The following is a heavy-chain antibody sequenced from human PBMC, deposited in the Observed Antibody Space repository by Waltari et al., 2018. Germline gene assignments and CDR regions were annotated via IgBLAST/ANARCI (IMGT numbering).Heavy chain of an antibody. CDR2: IYSGGSS. J-gene: IGHJ4*02. V-gene: IGHV3-53*01. Sequence: EVQVVESGGGLIQPGGSLRLSCAVSGFIGGSNYMSWVRQAPGKGLELVSVIYSGGSSYYVDSVKGRFTISRDNSKNTIYLEMNSLRGEDTAVYFCVGHRFGSGSYFDYWGQGTPVTVSS. D-gene: IGHD3-10*01. CDR1: GFIGGSNY. CDR3: VGHRFGSGSYFDY.